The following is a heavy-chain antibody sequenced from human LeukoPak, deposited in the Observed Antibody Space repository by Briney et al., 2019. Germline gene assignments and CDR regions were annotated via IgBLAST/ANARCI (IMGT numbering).Heavy chain of an antibody. J-gene: IGHJ6*02. Sequence: GASVKVSCKASGGTFSSYAISWVRQAPGQGLEWMGRIIPILGIANYAQKFQGRVTITADKSTSTAYMELSSLRSEDTAVYYCARAGGTVTATGPYYYYGTDVWGQGTAVTVSS. CDR2: IIPILGIA. V-gene: IGHV1-69*04. CDR3: ARAGGTVTATGPYYYYGTDV. D-gene: IGHD4-17*01. CDR1: GGTFSSYA.